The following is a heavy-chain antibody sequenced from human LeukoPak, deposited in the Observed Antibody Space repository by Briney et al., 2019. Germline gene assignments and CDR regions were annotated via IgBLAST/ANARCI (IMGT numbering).Heavy chain of an antibody. CDR2: IYYSGST. Sequence: PSETLSLTCTVSGDSISSSSYYWGWIRQPPGEGLEWIGSIYYSGSTYYNPSLKSRVTISVDTSKNQFSLKLSSVTAADTAVYYCARLKRGCVYDFDYWGQGTLVTVSS. J-gene: IGHJ4*02. V-gene: IGHV4-39*01. CDR1: GDSISSSSYY. CDR3: ARLKRGCVYDFDY. D-gene: IGHD5/OR15-5a*01.